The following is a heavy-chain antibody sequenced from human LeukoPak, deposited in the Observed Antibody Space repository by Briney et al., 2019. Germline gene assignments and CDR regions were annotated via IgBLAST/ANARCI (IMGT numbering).Heavy chain of an antibody. CDR2: IRSKAYGGTT. CDR3: TRDGVDDYVWGSYPLDY. V-gene: IGHV3-49*04. Sequence: GGSLRLSCTASGFTFGDYAMSWVRQAPGKGLEWVGFIRSKAYGGTTEYAASVKGRFTISRDDSKSIAYLQMNSLKTEDTAVYYSTRDGVDDYVWGSYPLDYWGQGTLVTVSS. CDR1: GFTFGDYA. D-gene: IGHD3-16*02. J-gene: IGHJ4*02.